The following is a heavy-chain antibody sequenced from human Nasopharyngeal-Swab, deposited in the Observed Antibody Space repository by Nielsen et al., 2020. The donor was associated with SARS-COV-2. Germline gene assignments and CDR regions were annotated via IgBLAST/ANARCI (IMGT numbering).Heavy chain of an antibody. D-gene: IGHD3-22*01. CDR1: GFTFDEYA. CDR2: IRSEACGGWT. CDR3: ARESTDADYYDSVGYPDY. V-gene: IGHV3-49*03. Sequence: GESLKISCIASGFTFDEYALTWFRQAPGKGLEWIGFIRSEACGGWTKYAASVEGRFTISRDDSKGIAYLQMACLKTEDTAVYYCARESTDADYYDSVGYPDYWGQGTLFTVSS. J-gene: IGHJ4*02.